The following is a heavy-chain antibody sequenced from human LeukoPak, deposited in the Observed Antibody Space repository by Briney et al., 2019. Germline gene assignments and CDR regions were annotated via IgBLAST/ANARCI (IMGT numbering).Heavy chain of an antibody. CDR2: IKQDGSEK. CDR3: AKKRRQNYYDSGGNRPPHFDS. V-gene: IGHV3-7*01. D-gene: IGHD3-22*01. J-gene: IGHJ4*02. CDR1: GFTFSSYW. Sequence: PGGSLGLSCAASGFTFSSYWMSWVRQAPGKGLEWVANIKQDGSEKYYVDSVKGRFTISRDNAKNSLYLQMNSLRAEDTAVYYCAKKRRQNYYDSGGNRPPHFDSGGQGPLVTVSS.